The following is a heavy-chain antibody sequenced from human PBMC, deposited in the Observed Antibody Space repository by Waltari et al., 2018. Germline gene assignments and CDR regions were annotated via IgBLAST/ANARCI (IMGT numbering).Heavy chain of an antibody. CDR2: ISHIGST. Sequence: VQLQQWGAGLLKPSETLSLTCAVYGGSFSAYYWSWIRQPPGKGLEWIGEISHIGSTNYNPSLKSRVTISVDTSKNQLSLNLSSMTAADTAVYFCARGKATDNFWSGYSHKWLDPWGQGTLVTVSS. V-gene: IGHV4-34*02. CDR3: ARGKATDNFWSGYSHKWLDP. J-gene: IGHJ5*02. D-gene: IGHD3-3*01. CDR1: GGSFSAYY.